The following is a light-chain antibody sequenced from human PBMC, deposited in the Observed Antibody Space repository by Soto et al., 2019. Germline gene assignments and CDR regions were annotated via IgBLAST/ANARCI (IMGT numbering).Light chain of an antibody. CDR3: QQYNNWPMT. CDR2: GAS. CDR1: QSIGSN. V-gene: IGKV3-15*01. Sequence: EIVMTQSPATLSVSPGERGTLSCRTSQSIGSNLAWYLQKPGQAPRLLIYGASTRATGISARFSGSGSGTEFTLTISSLESEDFAVYYCQQYNNWPMTFGQGTRLEI. J-gene: IGKJ5*01.